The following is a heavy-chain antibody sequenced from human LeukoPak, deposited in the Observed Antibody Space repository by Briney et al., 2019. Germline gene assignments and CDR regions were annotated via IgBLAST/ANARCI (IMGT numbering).Heavy chain of an antibody. CDR1: GFTFSSYA. CDR3: AKWADTSSSRFDY. D-gene: IGHD6-13*01. CDR2: ISGSGGST. V-gene: IGHV3-23*01. J-gene: IGHJ4*02. Sequence: GASLRLSCAASGFTFSSYAMSWVRQAPGKGLEWVSSISGSGGSTYYADSVKGRFTISRDNSKNTLYLQMNCLRAEDPAVYYCAKWADTSSSRFDYWGQGTLVTVSS.